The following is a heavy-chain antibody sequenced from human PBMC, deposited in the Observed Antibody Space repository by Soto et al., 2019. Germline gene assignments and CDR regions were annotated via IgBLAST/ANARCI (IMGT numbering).Heavy chain of an antibody. CDR3: ARESYYGSGATVVGY. CDR1: GGSISNFY. CDR2: IYYSGTT. Sequence: SETLSLTCTVSGGSISNFYWSWIRQPPGKGLEWIGYIYYSGTTSYNPSLNSRVTISVDTSKNPFSLKLNSVTAADTAVYYCARESYYGSGATVVGYWGLGTLVTVSS. D-gene: IGHD3-10*01. J-gene: IGHJ4*02. V-gene: IGHV4-59*01.